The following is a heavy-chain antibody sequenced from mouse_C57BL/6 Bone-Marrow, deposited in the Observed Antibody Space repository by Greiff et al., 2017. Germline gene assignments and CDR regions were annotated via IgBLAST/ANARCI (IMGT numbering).Heavy chain of an antibody. D-gene: IGHD1-1*01. V-gene: IGHV14-4*01. CDR3: SHNYGSSYGAY. Sequence: EVQLQQSGAELVRPGASVKLSCTASGFNIKDDYMHWVKQRPVQGLEWIGWIDPENGDTEYASKFQGKATMTADTSSNTAYLQLSSLTSEDTAVYYGSHNYGSSYGAYWGQGTLVTVSA. CDR2: IDPENGDT. J-gene: IGHJ3*01. CDR1: GFNIKDDY.